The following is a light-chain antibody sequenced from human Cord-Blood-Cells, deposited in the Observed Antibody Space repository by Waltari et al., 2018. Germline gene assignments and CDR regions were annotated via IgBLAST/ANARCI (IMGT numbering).Light chain of an antibody. CDR1: TSAVGGYNY. CDR3: SSYAGSNNLV. V-gene: IGLV2-8*01. Sequence: QSALTQPPSASGSPGQSVTLPCPGTTSAVGGYNYVPWYQQHPGKAPKLMIYEVSKRPSGVPDRFSGSKSGNTASLTVSGLQAEDEADYYCSSYAGSNNLVFGGGTKLTVL. CDR2: EVS. J-gene: IGLJ2*01.